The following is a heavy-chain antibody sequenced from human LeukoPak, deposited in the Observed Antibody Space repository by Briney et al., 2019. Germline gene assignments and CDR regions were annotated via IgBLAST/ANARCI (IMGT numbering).Heavy chain of an antibody. V-gene: IGHV5-51*01. CDR1: GYIFSSYW. J-gene: IGHJ5*02. Sequence: GESLKISCKGSGYIFSSYWIGWGRQLPGKGLEWMGIIYPGHSDTKYSPSFQGQVTMSADRSINTAYLQWSSLKASDTAIYYCARAPLDSSGNHWGVWFDPWGQGTLVTVSS. CDR3: ARAPLDSSGNHWGVWFDP. CDR2: IYPGHSDT. D-gene: IGHD3-22*01.